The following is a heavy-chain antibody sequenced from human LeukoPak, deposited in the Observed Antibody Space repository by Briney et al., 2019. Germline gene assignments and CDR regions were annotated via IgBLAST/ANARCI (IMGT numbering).Heavy chain of an antibody. Sequence: PGGALRLSCAAAGFTFSSYSMNWVRQAPGKGLEWVSSIISSSSYIYYADSVKGRFTISRDNAKNSLYLQMNSLRAEDTAVYYCARAFGVVAADFDYWGQGTLVTVSS. CDR3: ARAFGVVAADFDY. CDR1: GFTFSSYS. J-gene: IGHJ4*02. V-gene: IGHV3-21*01. CDR2: IISSSSYI. D-gene: IGHD2-15*01.